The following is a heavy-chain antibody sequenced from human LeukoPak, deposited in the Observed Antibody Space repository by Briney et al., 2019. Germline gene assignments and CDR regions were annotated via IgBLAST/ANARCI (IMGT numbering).Heavy chain of an antibody. V-gene: IGHV4-61*01. CDR2: IYYSGST. J-gene: IGHJ5*02. D-gene: IGHD3-10*01. CDR3: ARDAPSGGSFDP. Sequence: TSETLSLTCTVSGGSVSSGSYYWSWIRQPPGKGLEWIGYIYYSGSTNYNPSLKSRVTISVDTSKNQFSLRLSSVTAADTAVYYCARDAPSGGSFDPWGQGTLVTVSS. CDR1: GGSVSSGSYY.